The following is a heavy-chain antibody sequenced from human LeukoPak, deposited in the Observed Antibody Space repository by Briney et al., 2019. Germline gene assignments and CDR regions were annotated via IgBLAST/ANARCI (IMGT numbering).Heavy chain of an antibody. J-gene: IGHJ5*02. CDR1: GSTFSSYW. D-gene: IGHD2-15*01. CDR3: ARLVVAEGANWFDP. V-gene: IGHV3-7*01. Sequence: GGSLRLSCAASGSTFSSYWMSWVRQAPGKGLEWVANIKQDGSEKYYVDSVKGRFTISRDNAKNSLYLQMNSLRAEDTAVYYCARLVVAEGANWFDPWGQGTLVTVSS. CDR2: IKQDGSEK.